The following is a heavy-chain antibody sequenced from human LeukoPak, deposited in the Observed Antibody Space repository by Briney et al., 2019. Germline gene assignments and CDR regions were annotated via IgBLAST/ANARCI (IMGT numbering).Heavy chain of an antibody. CDR3: ARLGIGYYYYYMDV. CDR2: IIPIFGTA. J-gene: IGHJ6*03. CDR1: SYPFTRYG. Sequence: GASVKVSCKASSYPFTRYGISWVRQAPGQGLEWMGGIIPIFGTANYAQKFQGRVTITADESTSTAYMELSSLRSEDTAVYYCARLGIGYYYYYMDVWGKGTTVTVSS. V-gene: IGHV1-69*13. D-gene: IGHD7-27*01.